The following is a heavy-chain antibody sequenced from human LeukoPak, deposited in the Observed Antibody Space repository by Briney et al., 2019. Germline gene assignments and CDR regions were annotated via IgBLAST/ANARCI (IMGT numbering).Heavy chain of an antibody. CDR3: ESDPLGARYDSSGSVINYYFDY. Sequence: GGSLRLSCAASGFTFSSYGMHWVRQAPGKGLEWVAVIWYDGSNKYYADSVKGRFTISRDNSKNTLYLQMNSLRAEDTAVYYCESDPLGARYDSSGSVINYYFDYWGQGTLVTVSS. CDR2: IWYDGSNK. J-gene: IGHJ4*02. D-gene: IGHD3-22*01. V-gene: IGHV3-33*01. CDR1: GFTFSSYG.